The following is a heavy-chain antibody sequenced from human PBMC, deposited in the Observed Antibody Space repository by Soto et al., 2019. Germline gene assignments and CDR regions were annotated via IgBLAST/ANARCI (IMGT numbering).Heavy chain of an antibody. CDR2: ISGYNGDT. J-gene: IGHJ6*02. CDR1: GYTFTRYG. CDR3: AKNGQPPYYYYGLDV. D-gene: IGHD2-8*01. V-gene: IGHV1-18*01. Sequence: ASVKVSCKASGYTFTRYGISWVRQAPGQGLERMGWISGYNGDTNYAQKFQDRVSMTIDTSTGTAYMELRSLTSDDTAIYYCAKNGQPPYYYYGLDVWGQGTKVTVSS.